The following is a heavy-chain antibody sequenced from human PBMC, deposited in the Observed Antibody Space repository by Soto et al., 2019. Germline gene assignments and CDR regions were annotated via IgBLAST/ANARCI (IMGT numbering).Heavy chain of an antibody. V-gene: IGHV1-2*02. CDR3: ARVLYRYVIHA. CDR1: GYIFSDYY. D-gene: IGHD5-12*01. Sequence: QVQLVQSGSDVKKPGASFTVSCKASGYIFSDYYIHWVRQAPGQGLEWMGWIDPRNGGTKYAPKFQDRLTMTTDTSTSTAFLELRRLRLDDTAVFFCARVLYRYVIHAWGQGTLVTVSS. CDR2: IDPRNGGT. J-gene: IGHJ4*02.